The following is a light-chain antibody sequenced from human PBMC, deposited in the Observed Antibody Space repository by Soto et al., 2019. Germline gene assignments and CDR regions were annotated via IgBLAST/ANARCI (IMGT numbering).Light chain of an antibody. Sequence: DIEITQSPSSLSASAGDRVTITCRASQSIITFLNWYQQKPGQAPRFLIYAASSWESGIPARFSGRGSGTDFTLTITSLQPEDFATYYCQQGYDSPITFGQGTRVDIK. J-gene: IGKJ5*01. V-gene: IGKV1-39*01. CDR3: QQGYDSPIT. CDR1: QSIITF. CDR2: AAS.